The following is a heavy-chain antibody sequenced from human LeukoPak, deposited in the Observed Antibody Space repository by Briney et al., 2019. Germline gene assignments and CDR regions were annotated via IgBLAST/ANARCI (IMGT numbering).Heavy chain of an antibody. Sequence: PGGSLRLSCAASGFTFSTYWMHWVRQAPGKGLVWVSRIKSDGSTTDYADSVKGRFTISGDNAKNTLYLQMNSLRAEDTAVYYCVRGPAAMGWFDPWGQGTLVTVSS. CDR2: IKSDGSTT. CDR3: VRGPAAMGWFDP. D-gene: IGHD2-2*01. J-gene: IGHJ5*02. CDR1: GFTFSTYW. V-gene: IGHV3-74*01.